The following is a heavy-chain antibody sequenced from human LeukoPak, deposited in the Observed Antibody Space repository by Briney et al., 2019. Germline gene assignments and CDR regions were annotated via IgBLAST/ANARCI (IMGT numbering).Heavy chain of an antibody. CDR3: ARDRVMVDLGYCSGTSCPPPDWFDP. J-gene: IGHJ5*02. CDR2: ISAYNGNT. CDR1: GYTFTSYG. D-gene: IGHD2-2*01. Sequence: GASVKVSCKASGYTFTSYGISWVRQAPGQGLEWMGWISAYNGNTNYAQNLQGRVTMTTDPSTSTAYMELRSLRSDDTAVYYCARDRVMVDLGYCSGTSCPPPDWFDPWGQGTLVTVSS. V-gene: IGHV1-18*01.